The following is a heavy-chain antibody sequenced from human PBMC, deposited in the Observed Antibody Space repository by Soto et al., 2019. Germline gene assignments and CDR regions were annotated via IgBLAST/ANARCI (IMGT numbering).Heavy chain of an antibody. CDR1: GGSISSYF. CDR2: VYYSGST. J-gene: IGHJ4*02. CDR3: ARSLRHFYWVFFDY. Sequence: QVHLQESGPGLVKPSETLSLTCTVSGGSISSYFWNWIRQPPGKGLEWIGYVYYSGSTNYNPYLKSRVTITVDTSKNHFSLRLSSVTAADTALYYCARSLRHFYWVFFDYWGQGTLVTVSS. V-gene: IGHV4-59*01. D-gene: IGHD3-9*01.